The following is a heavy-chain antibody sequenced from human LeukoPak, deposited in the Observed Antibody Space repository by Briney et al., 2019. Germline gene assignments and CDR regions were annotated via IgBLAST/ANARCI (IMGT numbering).Heavy chain of an antibody. CDR3: ATSPLWGYAFDI. Sequence: PGGSLRLSCAASGFTFSSYAMSWVRQAPGKGLEWVSAISGSGGSTYYADSVKGRFTISRDNAKNSLYLQMNSLRAEDTAVYYCATSPLWGYAFDIWGQGTMVTVSS. V-gene: IGHV3-23*01. CDR2: ISGSGGST. J-gene: IGHJ3*02. D-gene: IGHD2/OR15-2a*01. CDR1: GFTFSSYA.